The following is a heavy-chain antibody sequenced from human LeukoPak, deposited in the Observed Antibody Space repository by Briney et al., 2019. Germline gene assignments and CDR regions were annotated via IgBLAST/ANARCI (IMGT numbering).Heavy chain of an antibody. CDR2: INHSGDT. V-gene: IGHV4-34*01. Sequence: SETLSLTCAVSGGSFSNYYWSWTRQPPGKGLEWIGEINHSGDTNYNPSLKSRVTMSVDTSKNHVSLNLTSVTAADTAVYYCHLVRGGGYFDYWGLGTLVTVSS. D-gene: IGHD3-10*01. J-gene: IGHJ4*02. CDR1: GGSFSNYY. CDR3: HLVRGGGYFDY.